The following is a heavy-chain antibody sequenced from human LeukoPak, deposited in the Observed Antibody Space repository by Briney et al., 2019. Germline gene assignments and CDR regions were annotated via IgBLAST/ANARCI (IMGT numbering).Heavy chain of an antibody. CDR1: GFTFSSYA. CDR2: ISGSGGST. D-gene: IGHD3-16*01. Sequence: GGSLRLSCAASGFTFSSYAMSWVRQARGKGLEWVSAISGSGGSTYYADSVKGRFTSSRDNSKNTLYLQMNSLRAEDSAVYYCANGETEYYDYVWGSYRLFDPWGQGTLVTVSS. V-gene: IGHV3-23*01. J-gene: IGHJ5*02. CDR3: ANGETEYYDYVWGSYRLFDP.